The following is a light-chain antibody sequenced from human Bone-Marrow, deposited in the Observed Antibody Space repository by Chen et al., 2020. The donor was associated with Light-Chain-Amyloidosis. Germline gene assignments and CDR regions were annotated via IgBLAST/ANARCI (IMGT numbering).Light chain of an antibody. CDR3: GSYAGSNTVV. V-gene: IGLV2-23*02. CDR2: EVN. J-gene: IGLJ2*01. CDR1: SSAVGNYNL. Sequence: QYALTQPASVSGSPGQTVTISCTGSSSAVGNYNLVSWYQQRPGKAPKLMIFEVNKRPSGVSNRFSGSRSGNAASLTISGLLAEDEADYPCGSYAGSNTVVFGGGTKLTVL.